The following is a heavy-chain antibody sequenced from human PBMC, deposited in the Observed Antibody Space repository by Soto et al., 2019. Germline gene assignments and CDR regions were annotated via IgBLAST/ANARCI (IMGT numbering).Heavy chain of an antibody. D-gene: IGHD3-3*01. CDR3: ARDWNYDFWTGYSPFDY. CDR1: GYTFTSYY. V-gene: IGHV1-46*01. J-gene: IGHJ4*02. CDR2: INPSGGST. Sequence: ASVKVSCKASGYTFTSYYMHWVRQAPGQGLEWMGIINPSGGSTSYAQKFQGRVTMTRDTSTSTVYMELSSLRSEDTAVYYCARDWNYDFWTGYSPFDYWGQGTLVTVSS.